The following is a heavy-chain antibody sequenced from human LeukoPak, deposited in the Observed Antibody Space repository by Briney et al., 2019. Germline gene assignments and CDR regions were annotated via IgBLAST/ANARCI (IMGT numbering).Heavy chain of an antibody. D-gene: IGHD2-15*01. J-gene: IGHJ4*02. Sequence: GGSLRLSCAASGFTVSSNYMSWVRQAPGKGPEWISVIYTGGNTYYADSVKGRFTISRDTSKNTVYLQMNSLRAEDTAVYYCARDSYSHYWGQGTLVTVSS. CDR3: ARDSYSHY. V-gene: IGHV3-53*01. CDR2: IYTGGNT. CDR1: GFTVSSNY.